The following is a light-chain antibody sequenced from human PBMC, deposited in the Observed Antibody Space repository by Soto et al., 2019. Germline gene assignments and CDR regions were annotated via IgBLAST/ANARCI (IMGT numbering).Light chain of an antibody. CDR1: QAISNTF. CDR2: GAS. V-gene: IGKV3-20*01. J-gene: IGKJ4*01. CDR3: QQYGVSPT. Sequence: TPCPATLSVSPGGRATLSCRASQAISNTFLAWYQQRPGQAPRLLIYGASGRAAGIPDRFSGSGSGTDFTLSISRLEPEDFAVYYCQQYGVSPTFGGGTKVDIK.